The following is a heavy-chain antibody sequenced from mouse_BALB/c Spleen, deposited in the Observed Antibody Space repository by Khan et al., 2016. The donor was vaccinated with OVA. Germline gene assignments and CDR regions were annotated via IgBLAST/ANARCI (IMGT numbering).Heavy chain of an antibody. CDR1: GYSITSDYA. CDR2: ISSSGST. D-gene: IGHD2-3*01. Sequence: VQLKESGPGLVKPSQSLSLTCTVTGYSITSDYAWNWIRQFPGNKLEWMGYISSSGSTNYNPALKSRISITRATSKNQFFLQWNSVTTEDTATYYCARDGSRYNYAMDYWGQGTSVTVSS. V-gene: IGHV3-2*02. J-gene: IGHJ4*01. CDR3: ARDGSRYNYAMDY.